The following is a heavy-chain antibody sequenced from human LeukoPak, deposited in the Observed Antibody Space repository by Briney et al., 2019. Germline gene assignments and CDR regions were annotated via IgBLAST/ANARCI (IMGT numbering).Heavy chain of an antibody. CDR3: ARRGYFGY. Sequence: SETLSLTCTVSGGSISTYYWSWIRQPPGKGLEWIGHIHYSGNTDYNPSLKSRVTISVDTSRNQFSLKLSSVTAADTAVYYCARRGYFGYWGQGTLVTVSS. CDR1: GGSISTYY. V-gene: IGHV4-59*08. J-gene: IGHJ4*02. CDR2: IHYSGNT.